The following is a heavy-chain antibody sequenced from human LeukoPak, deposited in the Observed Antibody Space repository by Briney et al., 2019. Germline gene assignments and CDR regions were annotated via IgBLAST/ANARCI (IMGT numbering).Heavy chain of an antibody. V-gene: IGHV4-38-2*02. CDR1: GYSISSGYY. CDR3: ATAYYCSGGSCGAFDI. J-gene: IGHJ3*02. Sequence: SETLSLTCTVSGYSISSGYYWGWIRQPPGKGLEWIGSIYHSGSTYYNPSPKSRVTISVDTSKNQFSLKLSSVTAADTAVYYCATAYYCSGGSCGAFDIWGQGTMVTVSS. D-gene: IGHD2-15*01. CDR2: IYHSGST.